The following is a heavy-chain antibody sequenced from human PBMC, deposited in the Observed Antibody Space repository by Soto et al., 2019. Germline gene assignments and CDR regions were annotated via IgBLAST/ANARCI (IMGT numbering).Heavy chain of an antibody. D-gene: IGHD3-3*01. CDR2: ISYDGSNK. CDR1: GFTFSSYA. CDR3: ARDRDYYDSYYFDY. Sequence: VQLVESGGGVVQPGRSLRLSCAASGFTFSSYAMHWVRQAPGKGLEWVAVISYDGSNKYYADSVKGRFTISRDNSKNTLYLQMNSLRAEDTAVYYCARDRDYYDSYYFDYWGQGTLVTVSS. J-gene: IGHJ4*02. V-gene: IGHV3-30-3*01.